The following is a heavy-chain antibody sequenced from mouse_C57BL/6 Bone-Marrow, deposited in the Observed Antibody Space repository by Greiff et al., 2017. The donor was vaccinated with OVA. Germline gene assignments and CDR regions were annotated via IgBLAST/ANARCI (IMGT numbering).Heavy chain of an antibody. D-gene: IGHD2-1*01. Sequence: VQLQQSGAELVRPGASVKLSCTASGFNIKDDYMHWVKQRPEQGLEWIGWIDPEDGDTEYASKFQGKATITADTSSTTAYLQLSNLTSEDTAVYSCTSCYGKGGGLFADWGQGTLVTVSA. CDR3: TSCYGKGGGLFAD. V-gene: IGHV14-4*01. CDR1: GFNIKDDY. J-gene: IGHJ3*01. CDR2: IDPEDGDT.